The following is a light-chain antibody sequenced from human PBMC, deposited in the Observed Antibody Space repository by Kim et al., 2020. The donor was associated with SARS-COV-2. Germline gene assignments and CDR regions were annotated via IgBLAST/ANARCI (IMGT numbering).Light chain of an antibody. J-gene: IGKJ2*01. CDR2: GAA. V-gene: IGKV3-15*01. CDR1: QSVSSN. CDR3: QQYNNWPPMYT. Sequence: PGERASLSCRASQSVSSNLAWYQQKPGQAPRLLIYGAATRATGIPARFSGSGSGTEFTLTISSLQSEDFAVYYCQQYNNWPPMYTFGQGTKLEI.